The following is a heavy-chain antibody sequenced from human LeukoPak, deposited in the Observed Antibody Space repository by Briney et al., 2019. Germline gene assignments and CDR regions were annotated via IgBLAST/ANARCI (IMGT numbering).Heavy chain of an antibody. V-gene: IGHV4-61*08. CDR2: IYYSGST. Sequence: SETLSLTCTVSGGSISSGGYYWSWIRQHPGKGLEWIGYIYYSGSTNYNPSLKSRVTISVDTSKNQFSLKLSSVTAADTAVYYCARDGYYDVFDYWGQGTLVTVSS. CDR3: ARDGYYDVFDY. CDR1: GGSISSGGYY. J-gene: IGHJ4*02. D-gene: IGHD3-22*01.